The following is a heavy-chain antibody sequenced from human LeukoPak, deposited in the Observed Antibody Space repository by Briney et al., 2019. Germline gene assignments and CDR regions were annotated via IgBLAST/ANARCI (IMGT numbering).Heavy chain of an antibody. J-gene: IGHJ4*02. CDR1: GFTFSSYW. CDR3: ARDLPLGYYYDSSGRKLDY. CDR2: IKPDGSEK. V-gene: IGHV3-7*03. D-gene: IGHD3-22*01. Sequence: GGSLRLSCAASGFTFSSYWMSWVRQAPGKGLEWVANIKPDGSEKYYVDSVKGRFTISRDNAKNSLYLQMNSLRAEDTAVYYCARDLPLGYYYDSSGRKLDYWGQGTLVTVSS.